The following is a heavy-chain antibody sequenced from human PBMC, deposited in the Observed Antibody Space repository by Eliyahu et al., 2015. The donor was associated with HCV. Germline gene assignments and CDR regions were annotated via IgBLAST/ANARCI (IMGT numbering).Heavy chain of an antibody. CDR2: IKQDGSQK. Sequence: EVQLVESGGGLVQPGGSLRLSCAGXGFXXNRYWMTWVRQAPGKGLEWVANIKQDGSQKYYVDSVKGRFTISRDNVKKSLYLQMNSLRAEDTAVYYCARDFVLWGKAVAEDYWGQGTLVTVSS. CDR1: GFXXNRYW. J-gene: IGHJ4*02. V-gene: IGHV3-7*01. CDR3: ARDFVLWGKAVAEDY. D-gene: IGHD6-19*01.